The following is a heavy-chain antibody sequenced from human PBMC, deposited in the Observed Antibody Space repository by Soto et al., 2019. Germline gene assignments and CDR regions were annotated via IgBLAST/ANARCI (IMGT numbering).Heavy chain of an antibody. V-gene: IGHV3-33*01. CDR1: GFTFSSYG. D-gene: IGHD3-3*01. Sequence: PGGSLRLSCAASGFTFSSYGMHWVRQAPGKGLEWVAVIWYDGSNKYYADSVKGRFTISRDNSKNTLYLQMNSLRAEDTAVYYCARDRFRITIFGVVPDAFDIWGQGTMVTVSS. CDR2: IWYDGSNK. J-gene: IGHJ3*02. CDR3: ARDRFRITIFGVVPDAFDI.